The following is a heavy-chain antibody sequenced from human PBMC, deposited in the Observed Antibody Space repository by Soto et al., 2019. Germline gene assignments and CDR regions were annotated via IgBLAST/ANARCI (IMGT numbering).Heavy chain of an antibody. D-gene: IGHD2-2*01. CDR2: IYYSGTT. V-gene: IGHV4-39*01. J-gene: IGHJ4*02. CDR1: GGSISSSSYY. Sequence: SETLSLTCTVSGGSISSSSYYWAWVRQPPGKGLEWIGSIYYSGTTYYNPSLKSRVTISEDTSKNQFSLKLSSVTAADTAVFYCARLIRCKTTSCYFDDWGQGTLVTVSS. CDR3: ARLIRCKTTSCYFDD.